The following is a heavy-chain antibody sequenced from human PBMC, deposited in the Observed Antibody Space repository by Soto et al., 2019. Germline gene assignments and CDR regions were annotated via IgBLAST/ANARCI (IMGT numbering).Heavy chain of an antibody. CDR3: ARGGVDYYDSSGYYFYPYCFDY. CDR1: GGSISSGGYS. V-gene: IGHV4-30-2*01. Sequence: PLETLSLTCAVSGGSISSGGYSWGWIRQPPGKGLEWVGYIYHSGSTYYNPSLKSRVTISVDRSKNQFSLKLSSVTAADTAVYYCARGGVDYYDSSGYYFYPYCFDYWGQGTLVTVSS. J-gene: IGHJ4*02. CDR2: IYHSGST. D-gene: IGHD3-22*01.